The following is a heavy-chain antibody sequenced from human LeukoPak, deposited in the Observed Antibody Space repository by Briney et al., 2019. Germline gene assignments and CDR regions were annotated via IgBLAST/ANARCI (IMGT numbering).Heavy chain of an antibody. V-gene: IGHV4-34*01. CDR3: ARVGGWYGIDY. CDR1: GGXFSGYY. J-gene: IGHJ4*02. Sequence: SETLSLTCAVYGGXFSGYYWSWIRQPPGKGLEWIGEINHSGSTNYNPSLKSRVTISVDTSKNQFSLKLSSVTAADTAVYYCARVGGWYGIDYWGQGTLVTVSS. CDR2: INHSGST. D-gene: IGHD6-19*01.